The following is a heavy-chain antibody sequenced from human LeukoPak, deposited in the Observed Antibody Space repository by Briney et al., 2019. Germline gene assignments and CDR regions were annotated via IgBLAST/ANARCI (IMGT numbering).Heavy chain of an antibody. CDR1: GGSISSYY. J-gene: IGHJ4*02. CDR3: ASFGGGNWDY. D-gene: IGHD3-16*01. CDR2: IYYSGST. V-gene: IGHV4-59*01. Sequence: SETLSLTCTVSGGSISSYYWSWIRQPPGKGLEWIGYIYYSGSTKYNPSLKSRVTISVDTSKNQFSLKLSSVTAADTDVYYCASFGGGNWDYWGQGTLVTVSS.